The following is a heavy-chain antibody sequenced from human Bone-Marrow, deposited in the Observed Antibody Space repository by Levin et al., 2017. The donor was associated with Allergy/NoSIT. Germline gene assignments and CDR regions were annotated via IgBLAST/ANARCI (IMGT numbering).Heavy chain of an antibody. Sequence: PSQTLSLTCTVSNYSISDGHYWGWIRQPPGKGLEWIGYIHHSGSTYYNPSLKSRVTMSVDRSKNQFSLSLSSVTAADTAVYFCATTLAARRFDYWGQGILVTVSS. J-gene: IGHJ4*02. CDR1: NYSISDGHY. V-gene: IGHV4-38-2*02. CDR3: ATTLAARRFDY. D-gene: IGHD2/OR15-2a*01. CDR2: IHHSGST.